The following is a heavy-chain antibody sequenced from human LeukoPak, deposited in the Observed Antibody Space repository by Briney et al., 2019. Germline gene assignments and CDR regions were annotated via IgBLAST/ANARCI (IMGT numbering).Heavy chain of an antibody. CDR3: ARGVFMYYGSGSSFHFDY. CDR1: GGSISSGSYY. J-gene: IGHJ4*02. D-gene: IGHD3-10*01. CDR2: IYTSGST. Sequence: PSETLSLTCTVSGGSISSGSYYWSWIRQPAGKELEWIGRIYTSGSTNYNPSLKSRVTISVDTSKNQFSLKLSSVTAADTAVYYCARGVFMYYGSGSSFHFDYWGQGTLVTVSS. V-gene: IGHV4-61*02.